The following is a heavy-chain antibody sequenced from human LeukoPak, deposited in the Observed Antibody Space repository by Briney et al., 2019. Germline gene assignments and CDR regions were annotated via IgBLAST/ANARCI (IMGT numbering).Heavy chain of an antibody. CDR2: ISAYNGNT. J-gene: IGHJ6*02. V-gene: IGHV1-18*01. Sequence: ASVKVSCKASGYTFTSYGISWVRQAPGQGLEWMGWISAYNGNTNYAQKFQGWVTMTRDTSISTAYMELSRLRSDDTAVYYCARDAAGYYGMDVWGQGTTVTVSS. CDR3: ARDAAGYYGMDV. CDR1: GYTFTSYG.